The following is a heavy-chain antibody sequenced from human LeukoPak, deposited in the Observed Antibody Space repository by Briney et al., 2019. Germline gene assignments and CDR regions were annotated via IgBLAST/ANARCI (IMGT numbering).Heavy chain of an antibody. V-gene: IGHV1-18*01. J-gene: IGHJ6*04. Sequence: VASVKVSCKASGYTFTSYGISWVRQAPGQGLEWMGWISAYNGNTNYAQKLQGRVTMTTDTSTSTAYMELRSLRSDDTAVYYCARDCSSGSSTSCLDLWGKGTTVTVSS. D-gene: IGHD2-2*01. CDR3: ARDCSSGSSTSCLDL. CDR1: GYTFTSYG. CDR2: ISAYNGNT.